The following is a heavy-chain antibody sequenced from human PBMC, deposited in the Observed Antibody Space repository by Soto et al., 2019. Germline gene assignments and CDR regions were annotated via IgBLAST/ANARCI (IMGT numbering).Heavy chain of an antibody. CDR3: ARRKERSGPHYFDS. CDR2: MNPITGNA. V-gene: IGHV1-8*01. J-gene: IGHJ4*02. Sequence: AASVKVSCKASGFTFTTYDIHWVRQATGQGLEWMGWMNPITGNAGYAQKFQGRVTMTRNTSISTAYMEVRSLRSEDTAVYYCARRKERSGPHYFDSWGQGSLVTVSS. CDR1: GFTFTTYD.